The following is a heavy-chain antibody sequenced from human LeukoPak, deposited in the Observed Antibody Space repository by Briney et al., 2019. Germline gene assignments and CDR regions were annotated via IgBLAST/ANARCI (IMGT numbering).Heavy chain of an antibody. V-gene: IGHV4-34*01. D-gene: IGHD5-12*01. J-gene: IGHJ6*03. CDR1: GGSFSGYY. Sequence: SETLSLTCAVYGGSFSGYYWSWIRQPPGKGLEWIGEINHSGSTNYNPSLKSRVTISVDTSKNQFSLKLSPVTAADTAVYYCARGGGYNSFYYYYMDVWGKGTTVTVSS. CDR3: ARGGGYNSFYYYYMDV. CDR2: INHSGST.